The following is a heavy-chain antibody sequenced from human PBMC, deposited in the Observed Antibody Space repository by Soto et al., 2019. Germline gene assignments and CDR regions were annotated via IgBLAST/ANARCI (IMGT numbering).Heavy chain of an antibody. J-gene: IGHJ3*02. D-gene: IGHD3-3*01. Sequence: GGSLRLSCAASGFTFSSYAMSWVRQAPGKGLEWVSAISGSGGSTYYADSVKGRFTISRDNSKNSLYLQMNSLRAEDTAVYYCAKDLGFLRLFGAFDIWGQGTMVTVSS. CDR3: AKDLGFLRLFGAFDI. V-gene: IGHV3-23*01. CDR2: ISGSGGST. CDR1: GFTFSSYA.